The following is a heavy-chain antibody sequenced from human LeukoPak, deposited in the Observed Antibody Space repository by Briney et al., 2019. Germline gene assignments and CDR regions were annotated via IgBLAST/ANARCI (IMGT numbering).Heavy chain of an antibody. Sequence: PSETLSLTCTVSGGSISSSSYYWGWIRQPPGKGLEWIGSIYHSGSTYYNPSLKSRVTISVDTSKNQFSLKLSSVTAADTAVYYCARDVQFLEWLSSSSFDYWGQGTLVTVSS. J-gene: IGHJ4*02. V-gene: IGHV4-39*07. CDR3: ARDVQFLEWLSSSSFDY. CDR2: IYHSGST. D-gene: IGHD3-3*01. CDR1: GGSISSSSYY.